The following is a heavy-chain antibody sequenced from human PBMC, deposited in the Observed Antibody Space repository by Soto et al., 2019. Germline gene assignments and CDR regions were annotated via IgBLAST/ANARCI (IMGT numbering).Heavy chain of an antibody. CDR1: GFTFDDYA. V-gene: IGHV3-9*01. CDR3: AKAPTFVDGPDY. D-gene: IGHD3-16*01. J-gene: IGHJ4*02. Sequence: GGSLRLSCAASGFTFDDYAMHWVRQAPGKGLEWVSGISWNSGSIGYADSVKGRFTISRDNAKHSLYLQMNSLRAEDTALYYCAKAPTFVDGPDYWGQGTLVTVSS. CDR2: ISWNSGSI.